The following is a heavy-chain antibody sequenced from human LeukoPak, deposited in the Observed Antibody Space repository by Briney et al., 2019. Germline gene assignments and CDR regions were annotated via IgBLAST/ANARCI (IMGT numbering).Heavy chain of an antibody. J-gene: IGHJ6*02. CDR2: IYSGGST. D-gene: IGHD3-10*01. V-gene: IGHV3-53*01. Sequence: GGSLRLSCAASGFTVSSNYMSWVRQAPGKGLEWVSVIYSGGSTYYADSVKGRFTISRDNSKNTLYLQMNSLRAEDTAVYYCARERAELLWFGEYYYYGMDVWGQGTTVTVS. CDR1: GFTVSSNY. CDR3: ARERAELLWFGEYYYYGMDV.